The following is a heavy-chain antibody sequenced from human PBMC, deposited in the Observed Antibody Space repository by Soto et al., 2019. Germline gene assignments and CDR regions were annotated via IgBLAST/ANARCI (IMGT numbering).Heavy chain of an antibody. J-gene: IGHJ3*02. CDR2: ISSSSSYI. D-gene: IGHD6-6*01. CDR3: ASIQLGYDAFDI. CDR1: GFTFSSYS. V-gene: IGHV3-21*01. Sequence: PGGSLRLSCAASGFTFSSYSMNWVRQAPGKGLEWVSSISSSSSYIYYADSVKGRFTISRDNAKNSLYLQMNSLRAEDTAVYYCASIQLGYDAFDIWGQGTIVSVSS.